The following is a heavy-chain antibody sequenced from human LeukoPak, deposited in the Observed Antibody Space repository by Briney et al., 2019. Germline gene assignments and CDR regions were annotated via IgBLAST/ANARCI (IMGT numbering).Heavy chain of an antibody. V-gene: IGHV5-51*01. D-gene: IGHD3-22*01. Sequence: NTGESLKISCMGSGYSFTNYWIGWVRQMPGKGLEWMGIIYPGDSDTKYSPSFQGQGTIAAHKTISTARRPASSLTAPATVMDCRSRVPNHANSGHYPFDRWRQGTVVGVSS. CDR2: IYPGDSDT. CDR1: GYSFTNYW. CDR3: SRVPNHANSGHYPFDR. J-gene: IGHJ5*02.